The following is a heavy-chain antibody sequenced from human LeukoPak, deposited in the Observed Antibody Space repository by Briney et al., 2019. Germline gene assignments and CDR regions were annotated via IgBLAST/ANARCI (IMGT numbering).Heavy chain of an antibody. CDR2: IIPIFGTA. CDR1: GGTFSSYA. V-gene: IGHV1-69*13. D-gene: IGHD3-3*01. J-gene: IGHJ4*02. CDR3: ARERAGTILGGESDY. Sequence: GASVKVSCKASGGTFSSYAISWLRQAPGQGLEWMGGIIPIFGTANYAQKFQGRVTITADESTSTAYMELSSLRSEDTAVYYCARERAGTILGGESDYWGQGTLVTVSS.